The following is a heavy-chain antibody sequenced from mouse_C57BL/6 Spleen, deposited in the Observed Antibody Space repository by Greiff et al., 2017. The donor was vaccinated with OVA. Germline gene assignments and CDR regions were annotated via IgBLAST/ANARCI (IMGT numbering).Heavy chain of an antibody. CDR1: GYTFTDYY. V-gene: IGHV1-26*01. D-gene: IGHD1-1*01. J-gene: IGHJ2*01. CDR3: ARWDYGSSYPFDY. Sequence: EVQLQQSGPELVKPGASVKISCKASGYTFTDYYMNWVKQSHGKSLEWIGDINPNNGGTSYNQKFKGKATLTVDKSSSTAYMELRSLTSEDSAVYYCARWDYGSSYPFDYWGQGTTLTVSS. CDR2: INPNNGGT.